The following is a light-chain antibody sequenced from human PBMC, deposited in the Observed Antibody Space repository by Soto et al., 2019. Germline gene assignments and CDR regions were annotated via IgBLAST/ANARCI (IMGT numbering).Light chain of an antibody. CDR3: AAWDDSLNGVV. CDR2: TNN. J-gene: IGLJ2*01. Sequence: QSVLTQPPSASGTPGQRVTISCSGSSSNIGSNTVNWYQQLPGTAPNLLIYTNNHRPSGVPDRFFGSKSGTSASLAIGGVQSEDEDDYYCAAWDDSLNGVVFGGGTKLTVL. V-gene: IGLV1-44*01. CDR1: SSNIGSNT.